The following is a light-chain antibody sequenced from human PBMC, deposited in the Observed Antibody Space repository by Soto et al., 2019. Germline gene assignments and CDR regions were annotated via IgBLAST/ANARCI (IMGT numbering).Light chain of an antibody. CDR1: QSVSSN. J-gene: IGKJ4*01. CDR2: GAS. V-gene: IGKV3-15*01. Sequence: EIVMTQSPATLSVSPGERATLSCRASQSVSSNLAWYQQKPGQAPRLLIYGASTRATGSPARFSGSGSGTEFTLTISSLQSEDFEVYYCQQYNNWPPLTFGGGTKVEIK. CDR3: QQYNNWPPLT.